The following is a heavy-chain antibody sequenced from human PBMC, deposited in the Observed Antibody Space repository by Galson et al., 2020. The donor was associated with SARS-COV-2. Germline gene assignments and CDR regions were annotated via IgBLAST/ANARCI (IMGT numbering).Heavy chain of an antibody. CDR3: ARGDMRNDYFDY. CDR2: IYSEGSST. V-gene: IGHV3-74*01. Sequence: ALHGESLKFSCAASGFTFSSYWMHWVRQAPGKGLVWVSRIYSEGSSTSYADSVKGRFTISGDDAKNTLYLHMRSLRAEDTAVYYCARGDMRNDYFDYWGQGTLVTVSS. D-gene: IGHD3-16*01. CDR1: GFTFSSYW. J-gene: IGHJ4*02.